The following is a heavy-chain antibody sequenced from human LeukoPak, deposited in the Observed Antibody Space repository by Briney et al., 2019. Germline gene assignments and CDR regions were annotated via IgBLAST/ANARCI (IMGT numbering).Heavy chain of an antibody. Sequence: GGSLRLSCAASGFTFSSYWMSWVRQAPGKGLEWVSSISSSSSYIYYADSAEGRFTISRDNAKNSLYLQMNSLRAEDTAVYYCARDPYYYDSSGRFDYWGQGTLVTVSS. V-gene: IGHV3-21*01. CDR1: GFTFSSYW. CDR2: ISSSSSYI. J-gene: IGHJ4*02. D-gene: IGHD3-22*01. CDR3: ARDPYYYDSSGRFDY.